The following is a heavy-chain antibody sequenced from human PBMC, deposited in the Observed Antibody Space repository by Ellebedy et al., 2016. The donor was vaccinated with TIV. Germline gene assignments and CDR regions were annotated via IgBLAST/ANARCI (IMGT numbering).Heavy chain of an antibody. D-gene: IGHD2-21*02. J-gene: IGHJ4*02. V-gene: IGHV4-39*01. CDR3: ARTDPWQPIDD. CDR2: VVYSGSP. CDR1: GGSVSSTRYY. Sequence: MPSETLSLTCSVSGGSVSSTRYYWAWIRQPPGKGLEYIASVVYSGSPYYNPSFKSRVTLSADTSKNQFSLNLRTVTDADTAVYYCARTDPWQPIDDWGQGILVSVSS.